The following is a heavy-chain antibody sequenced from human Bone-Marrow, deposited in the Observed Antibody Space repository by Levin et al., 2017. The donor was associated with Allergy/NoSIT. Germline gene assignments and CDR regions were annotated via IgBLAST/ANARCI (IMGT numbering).Heavy chain of an antibody. J-gene: IGHJ5*02. CDR3: AKIRAINWFGP. V-gene: IGHV3-23*01. CDR2: ITAGGVT. Sequence: GGSLRLSCTVSGFTLSSYAMTWVRQAPGKGLQWVSTITAGGVTYYLESVRGRFTMSRDNLKNTVDLQISGLRADDTAVYYCAKIRAINWFGPWGHGTLVTVSS. CDR1: GFTLSSYA. D-gene: IGHD3-10*01.